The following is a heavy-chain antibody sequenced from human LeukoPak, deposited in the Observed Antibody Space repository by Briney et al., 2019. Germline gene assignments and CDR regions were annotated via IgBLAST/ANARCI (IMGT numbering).Heavy chain of an antibody. CDR1: GYTFTSYY. CDR3: ARDPRGPAGYDSPARDTFDY. V-gene: IGHV1-46*01. D-gene: IGHD3-22*01. Sequence: ASVKVSCKASGYTFTSYYMHWVRQAPGQGLEWMGIINPSGGSTSYAQKFQGRVTMTRDTSTSTVYMELSSLRSEDTAVYYCARDPRGPAGYDSPARDTFDYWGQGTLVTVSS. J-gene: IGHJ4*02. CDR2: INPSGGST.